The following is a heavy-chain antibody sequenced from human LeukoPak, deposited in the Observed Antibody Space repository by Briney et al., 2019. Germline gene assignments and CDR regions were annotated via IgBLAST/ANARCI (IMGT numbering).Heavy chain of an antibody. D-gene: IGHD3-9*01. J-gene: IGHJ4*02. CDR3: ARLNRYYDILTGYTIPYYFDY. Sequence: SETLSLTCTVSGGSFSSSSYYWGWIRQPPGKGLEWIGIIYYSGSTYCNPSLKSRVTISADTSKNQFSLKLSSVTAADTAVYYCARLNRYYDILTGYTIPYYFDYWGQGTLVTVSS. CDR2: IYYSGST. V-gene: IGHV4-39*01. CDR1: GGSFSSSSYY.